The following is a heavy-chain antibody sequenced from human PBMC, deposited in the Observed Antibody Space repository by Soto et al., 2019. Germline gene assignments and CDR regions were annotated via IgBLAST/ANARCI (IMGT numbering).Heavy chain of an antibody. V-gene: IGHV4-30-4*01. CDR3: ARARGDGYNYSYFDP. CDR2: IYYSGST. CDR1: GGSISSGDYY. Sequence: SETLSLTCTVSGGSISSGDYYWSWIRQPPGKGLEWIGYIYYSGSTYYNPSLKSRVTISVDTSKNQFSLKLSSVTAADTAVYYCARARGDGYNYSYFDPWGQGTLVTVSS. D-gene: IGHD5-12*01. J-gene: IGHJ4*02.